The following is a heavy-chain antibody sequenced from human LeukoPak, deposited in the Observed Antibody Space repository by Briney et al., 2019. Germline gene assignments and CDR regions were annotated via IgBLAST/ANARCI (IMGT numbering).Heavy chain of an antibody. CDR2: IIPIFGTA. J-gene: IGHJ6*02. D-gene: IGHD3-22*01. V-gene: IGHV1-69*13. Sequence: ASVKVSCKASGGTFISYAISWVRQAPGQGLEWMGGIIPIFGTANYAQKFQGRVTITADESTSTAYMELSSLRSEDTAVYYCARVLEGDYYDSSGYYYSEVYYYYGMDVWGQGTTVTVSS. CDR3: ARVLEGDYYDSSGYYYSEVYYYYGMDV. CDR1: GGTFISYA.